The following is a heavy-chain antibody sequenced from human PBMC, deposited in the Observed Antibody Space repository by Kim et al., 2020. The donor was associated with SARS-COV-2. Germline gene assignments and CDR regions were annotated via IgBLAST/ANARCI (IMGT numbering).Heavy chain of an antibody. V-gene: IGHV3-7*04. CDR2: IKKDGSLK. CDR3: ARGWMPDY. D-gene: IGHD5-12*01. J-gene: IGHJ4*02. CDR1: GFTFSSYW. Sequence: GGSLRLSCAASGFTFSSYWMSWVRQAPGKGLEWVASIKKDGSLKDYVDSVKGRFTISRDNAKNSLSLLMNSLRPEDTAVYFCARGWMPDYWGQGTLGTVSS.